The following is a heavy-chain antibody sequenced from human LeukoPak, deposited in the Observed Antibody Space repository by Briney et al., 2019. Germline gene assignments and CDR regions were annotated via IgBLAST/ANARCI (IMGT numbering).Heavy chain of an antibody. CDR1: GCSISSNY. V-gene: IGHV4-59*01. CDR3: ARGGYYYDSSGYWGAFDI. Sequence: SETLSLTGTVSGCSISSNYWSWIRQPPGKGLDSISTIYCSGSTNYNPSPKSRVTISVDRSKNQFSLKLRSVTAADTAVYYCARGGYYYDSSGYWGAFDIWGQGTMVTVSS. D-gene: IGHD3-22*01. J-gene: IGHJ3*02. CDR2: IYCSGST.